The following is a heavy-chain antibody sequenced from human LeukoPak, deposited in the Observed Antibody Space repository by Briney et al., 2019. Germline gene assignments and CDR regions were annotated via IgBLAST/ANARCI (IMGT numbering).Heavy chain of an antibody. D-gene: IGHD3-22*01. CDR1: RFTFSSYA. CDR3: ANKPSSGYYYIDY. J-gene: IGHJ4*02. Sequence: QPGGSLRLSCAASRFTFSSYAMSWVRQAPGKGLEWVSTISDSGGSTYYADSVKGRFTISRDNSKNTLYLQMNSLRAEDTAVYCCANKPSSGYYYIDYWGQGTLVTVSS. V-gene: IGHV3-23*01. CDR2: ISDSGGST.